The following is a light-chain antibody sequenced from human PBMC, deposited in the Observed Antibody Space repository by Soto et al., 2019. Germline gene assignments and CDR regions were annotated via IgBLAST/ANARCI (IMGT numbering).Light chain of an antibody. CDR3: QQYYSYPQT. V-gene: IGKV1-8*01. Sequence: AIRMTQSPSSLSASTGDRVTITCRASQGISSYLAWYQQKPGKAPKLLIYAASTLQSGVPSRFSGSGSGTDFTLTISCLPSEDFATYYCQQYYSYPQTFGQGTKVEI. J-gene: IGKJ1*01. CDR1: QGISSY. CDR2: AAS.